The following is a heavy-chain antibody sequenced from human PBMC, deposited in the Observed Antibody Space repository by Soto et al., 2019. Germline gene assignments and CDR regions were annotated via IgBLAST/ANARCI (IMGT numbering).Heavy chain of an antibody. J-gene: IGHJ4*02. CDR3: ARRGYYDSSGGGDYFDY. Sequence: QLLESGPGLVKPSETLSLTCTVSGGSISSSSYYWGWIRQPPGKGLEWIGSIYYSGSTYYNPSLKSRVTISVDTSKNQFSLKLSSVTAADTAVYYCARRGYYDSSGGGDYFDYWGQGTLVTVSS. V-gene: IGHV4-39*01. CDR1: GGSISSSSYY. D-gene: IGHD3-22*01. CDR2: IYYSGST.